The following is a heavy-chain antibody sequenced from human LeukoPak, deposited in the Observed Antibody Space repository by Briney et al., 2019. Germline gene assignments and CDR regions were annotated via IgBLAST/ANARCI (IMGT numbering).Heavy chain of an antibody. D-gene: IGHD3-10*01. CDR1: GFTASSNY. J-gene: IGHJ3*02. CDR3: ARILLWFGELSWAFDI. CDR2: IYSGGST. V-gene: IGHV3-53*01. Sequence: GGSLRLSCAASGFTASSNYMSWVRQAPGKGLEWVSVIYSGGSTYYADSVKGRFTISRDNSKNTLYLQMNSLRAEDTAVYYCARILLWFGELSWAFDIWGQGTMVTVSS.